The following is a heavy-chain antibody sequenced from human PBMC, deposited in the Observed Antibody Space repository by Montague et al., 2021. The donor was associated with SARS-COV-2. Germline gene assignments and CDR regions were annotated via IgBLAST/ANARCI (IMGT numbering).Heavy chain of an antibody. J-gene: IGHJ6*02. D-gene: IGHD4-23*01. CDR3: ARAGLGGAYYYYYGMDV. Sequence: SLRLSCAASGFTFSSYDMHWVRQATGKGLEWASAIGTAGDTYYLGSVKGRFTISRENAKNSLYLQMNSLRAGDTAVYYCARAGLGGAYYYYYGMDVWGQGTTVTVSS. CDR1: GFTFSSYD. CDR2: IGTAGDT. V-gene: IGHV3-13*01.